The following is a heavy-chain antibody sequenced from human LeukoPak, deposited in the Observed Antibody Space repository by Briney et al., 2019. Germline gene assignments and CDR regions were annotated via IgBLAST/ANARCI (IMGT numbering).Heavy chain of an antibody. Sequence: GGSLRLSCAASGFTFSDYYMSWIRQAPGKGLEWVSYISSSGSTIYYADSVKGRFTISRDNAKNSLYLQMNSLRAEDTAVYYCAKVISVITFGGVIAPYYFDYWGQGTLVTVSS. V-gene: IGHV3-11*01. CDR1: GFTFSDYY. D-gene: IGHD3-16*02. CDR2: ISSSGSTI. CDR3: AKVISVITFGGVIAPYYFDY. J-gene: IGHJ4*02.